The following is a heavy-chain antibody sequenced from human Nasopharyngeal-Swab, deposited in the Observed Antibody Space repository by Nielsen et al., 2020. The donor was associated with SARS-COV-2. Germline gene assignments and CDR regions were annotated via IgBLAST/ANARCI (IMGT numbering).Heavy chain of an antibody. Sequence: GESLKISCAASGFNLRNYGMHWVRQAPGKGLEWVTFIWSDGSKKFYADSAQGRFTISRENSKNMLYLQMNSLRAEDTAVYYCARDPDYGDFPGIDYWGQGTLVTVSS. V-gene: IGHV3-30*02. CDR2: IWSDGSKK. CDR1: GFNLRNYG. J-gene: IGHJ4*02. D-gene: IGHD4-17*01. CDR3: ARDPDYGDFPGIDY.